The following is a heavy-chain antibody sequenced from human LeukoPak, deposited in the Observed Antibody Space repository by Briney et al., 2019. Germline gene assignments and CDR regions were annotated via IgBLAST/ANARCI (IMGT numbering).Heavy chain of an antibody. J-gene: IGHJ5*02. CDR2: IMPLFGTA. D-gene: IGHD4-17*01. V-gene: IGHV1-69*05. CDR1: GGTFNSSA. CDR3: ARDVHGDYGSGWFGP. Sequence: SVKVSCKTSGGTFNSSAISWVRQAPGQGLEWLGGIMPLFGTAGYAQKFQGRVTITKDESTRTVYLELTSLTSDDTAVYYCARDVHGDYGSGWFGPWGQGTLVSVSS.